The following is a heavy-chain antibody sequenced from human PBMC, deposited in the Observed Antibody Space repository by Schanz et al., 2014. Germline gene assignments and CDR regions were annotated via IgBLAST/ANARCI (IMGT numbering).Heavy chain of an antibody. D-gene: IGHD6-19*01. CDR1: GYTFSDYG. CDR3: ARDFSACVGNYFDY. Sequence: QVQLVQSGDEVKKPGASVKVSCKTSGYTFSDYGITWVRQAPGQGLEWMGWINGYNGHTLYAQKFQGRVTMTTDTSTSTSYMELTSLRFDDTAVYYCARDFSACVGNYFDYLGQGTLVTVSS. V-gene: IGHV1-18*01. CDR2: INGYNGHT. J-gene: IGHJ4*02.